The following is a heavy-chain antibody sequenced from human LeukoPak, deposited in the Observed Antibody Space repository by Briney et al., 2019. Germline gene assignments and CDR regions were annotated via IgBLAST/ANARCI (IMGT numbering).Heavy chain of an antibody. CDR2: MNPNSGNT. CDR1: GYTFTSYD. D-gene: IGHD3-3*01. Sequence: GASVKVSCKASGYTFTSYDINWVRQATGQGLEWMGWMNPNSGNTSYAQKFQGRVTMTRDTSTSTVYMELSSLRSEDTAVYYCARVRITIFGVVKGGFDPWGQGTLVTVSS. J-gene: IGHJ5*02. CDR3: ARVRITIFGVVKGGFDP. V-gene: IGHV1-8*02.